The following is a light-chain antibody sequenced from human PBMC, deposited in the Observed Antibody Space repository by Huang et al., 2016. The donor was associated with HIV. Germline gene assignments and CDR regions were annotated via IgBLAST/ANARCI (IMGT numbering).Light chain of an antibody. Sequence: DIQMTQSPSSLYASVGDRVTITCQASQDVEKYLNWYQQKPGKAPKVLIYDASNLETGVALRFSGSGSGTNFTLTINSLRPEDVGKYFCQQYDDLPLTFGGGTKVALK. CDR2: DAS. V-gene: IGKV1-33*01. J-gene: IGKJ4*01. CDR1: QDVEKY. CDR3: QQYDDLPLT.